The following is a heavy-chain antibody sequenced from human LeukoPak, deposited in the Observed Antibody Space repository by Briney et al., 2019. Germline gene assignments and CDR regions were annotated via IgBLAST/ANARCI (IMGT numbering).Heavy chain of an antibody. D-gene: IGHD3-3*01. Sequence: GGSLRLSCAASGFTFSTYWMTWVRQAPGKGLEWVANIKQDGSEKYYEDSMKGRFTISRDNAKNSLYLQMNSLRAEDTAVYYCAREREYYDFWSGSGHNWFDPWGQGTLVTVSS. J-gene: IGHJ5*02. CDR1: GFTFSTYW. V-gene: IGHV3-7*01. CDR2: IKQDGSEK. CDR3: AREREYYDFWSGSGHNWFDP.